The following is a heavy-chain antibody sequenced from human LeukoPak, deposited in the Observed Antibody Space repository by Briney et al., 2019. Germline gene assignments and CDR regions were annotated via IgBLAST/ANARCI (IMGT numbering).Heavy chain of an antibody. J-gene: IGHJ3*02. Sequence: ASVKVSCKASGGTFSSYAISWVRQAPGQGPEWMGGIIPIFGTANYAQKFQGRVTITTDESTSTAYMELSSLRSEDTAVYYCATDAATRVQGNAFDIWGQGTMVTVSS. V-gene: IGHV1-69*05. D-gene: IGHD6-25*01. CDR3: ATDAATRVQGNAFDI. CDR2: IIPIFGTA. CDR1: GGTFSSYA.